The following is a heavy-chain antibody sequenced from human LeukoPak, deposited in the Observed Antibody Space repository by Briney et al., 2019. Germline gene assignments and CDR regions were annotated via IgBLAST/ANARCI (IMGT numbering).Heavy chain of an antibody. Sequence: HPGGSLRLSCAASGFTFSSHWMHWVRQAPGKGLEWVSAISGSGGSTYYADSVKGRFTISRDSSKNTLYLQMNSLRAEDTAVYYCATFTFGGPHSDYWGQGTMVTVS. CDR1: GFTFSSHW. CDR2: ISGSGGST. CDR3: ATFTFGGPHSDY. V-gene: IGHV3-23*01. D-gene: IGHD3-16*01. J-gene: IGHJ4*02.